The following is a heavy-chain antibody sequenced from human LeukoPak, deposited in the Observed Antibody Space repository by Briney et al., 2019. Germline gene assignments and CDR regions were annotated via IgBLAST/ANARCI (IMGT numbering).Heavy chain of an antibody. J-gene: IGHJ6*03. Sequence: PSETLSLTCTVSGGSISSYYWSWIRQPPGKGLEWIGYIYYSGSTNYNPSLKSRVTISVDTSKNQFSLKLSSVTAADTAVCYCARSDYYYMDVWGKGTTVTVSS. CDR2: IYYSGST. V-gene: IGHV4-59*01. CDR3: ARSDYYYMDV. CDR1: GGSISSYY.